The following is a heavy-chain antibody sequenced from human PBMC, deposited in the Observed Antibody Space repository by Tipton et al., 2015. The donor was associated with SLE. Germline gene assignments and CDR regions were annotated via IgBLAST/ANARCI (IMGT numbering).Heavy chain of an antibody. V-gene: IGHV3-23*01. Sequence: SLRLSCAASGFTFSSFAMTWVRQAPGKGLEWVSAISGSGTNTYYADSVKGRFTISRDNSKNTLFLQMNSLRAEDTAVYYCARAPAGDLLGGMDVWGQGTPVTVSS. D-gene: IGHD3-16*01. J-gene: IGHJ6*02. CDR2: ISGSGTNT. CDR3: ARAPAGDLLGGMDV. CDR1: GFTFSSFA.